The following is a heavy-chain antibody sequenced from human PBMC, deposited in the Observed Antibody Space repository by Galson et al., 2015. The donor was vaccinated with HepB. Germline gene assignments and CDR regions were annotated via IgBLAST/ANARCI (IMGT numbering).Heavy chain of an antibody. CDR1: GFTFSRLG. CDR2: ISMSGGST. CDR3: ARGTTSIDY. D-gene: IGHD1-1*01. J-gene: IGHJ4*01. V-gene: IGHV3-23*01. Sequence: SLRLSCATSGFTFSRLGMTWVRQAAGKGLECVAAISMSGGSTDYADSVKGRFPSSRANSNNMLYLQMNNLRVEDTAVYYCARGTTSIDYWGQGTQVSVSS.